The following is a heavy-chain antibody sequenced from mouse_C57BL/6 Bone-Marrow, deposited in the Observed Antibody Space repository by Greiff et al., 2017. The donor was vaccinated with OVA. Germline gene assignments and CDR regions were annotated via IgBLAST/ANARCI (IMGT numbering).Heavy chain of an antibody. CDR2: INPYNGGT. J-gene: IGHJ4*01. CDR3: ARDYYSNPYAMDY. D-gene: IGHD2-5*01. Sequence: VQLQQSGPVLVKPGASVKMSCKASGYTFTDYYMNWVKQSHGKSLEWIGVINPYNGGTSYNQKFKGKAILTVDKSSSTAYMELNSLTSEDSAVYYCARDYYSNPYAMDYWGQGTSVTVSS. V-gene: IGHV1-19*01. CDR1: GYTFTDYY.